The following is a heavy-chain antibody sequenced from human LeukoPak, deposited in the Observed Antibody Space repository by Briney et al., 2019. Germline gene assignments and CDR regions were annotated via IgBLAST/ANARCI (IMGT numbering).Heavy chain of an antibody. CDR2: ISAYNGNT. CDR3: ARCGYYDILTGYLDMWSDP. V-gene: IGHV1-18*01. Sequence: ASVKVSCKASGYTFTSYGISWVRQAPGQGLEWMGWISAYNGNTNYAQKLQGRVTMTTDTSTSTAYMELRSLRSDDTAVYYCARCGYYDILTGYLDMWSDPWGQGTLVTVSS. CDR1: GYTFTSYG. J-gene: IGHJ5*02. D-gene: IGHD3-9*01.